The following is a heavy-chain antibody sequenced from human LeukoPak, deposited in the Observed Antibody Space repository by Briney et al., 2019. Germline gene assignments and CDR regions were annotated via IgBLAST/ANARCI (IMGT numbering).Heavy chain of an antibody. CDR1: GGTFSSCA. V-gene: IGHV1-69*04. D-gene: IGHD2-15*01. J-gene: IGHJ5*02. CDR3: VYCSGGSCFASNWFDP. CDR2: IIPSLDVA. Sequence: ASVKVSCKASGGTFSSCAISWVRQAPRQGLEWMGRIIPSLDVANYAQKFQGRVTITAYKSTSTVYMELSSLKSEDTAVYYCVYCSGGSCFASNWFDPWGQGTLVTVSS.